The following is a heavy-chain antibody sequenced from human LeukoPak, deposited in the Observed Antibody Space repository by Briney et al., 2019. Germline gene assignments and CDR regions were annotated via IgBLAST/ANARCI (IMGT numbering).Heavy chain of an antibody. CDR3: ARGRSITILRGVAISDGFDI. J-gene: IGHJ3*02. V-gene: IGHV3-21*06. CDR2: IATSSDYI. Sequence: GGSLSLSCAASGFTFSTYSMSWVRQAPGKGLEWVSSIATSSDYIYYAGSLKGGFTISRDNAKNSLYLRMNSLRPDDTAVYYCARGRSITILRGVAISDGFDIWGQGTKVTVS. CDR1: GFTFSTYS. D-gene: IGHD3-10*01.